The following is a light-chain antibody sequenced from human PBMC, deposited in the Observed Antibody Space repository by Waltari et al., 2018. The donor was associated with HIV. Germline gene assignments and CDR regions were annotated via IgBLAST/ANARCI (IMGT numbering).Light chain of an antibody. Sequence: SSELTQDPAVSVALGQKVRITCQGDSLRSYYASWYPQKPGQAPVLVIYGKNNRPSGIPDRFSGSSSGNTASLTITGAQAEDEADYYCNSRDSSGNHPYGVFGGGTKLTVL. V-gene: IGLV3-19*01. J-gene: IGLJ2*01. CDR1: SLRSYY. CDR3: NSRDSSGNHPYGV. CDR2: GKN.